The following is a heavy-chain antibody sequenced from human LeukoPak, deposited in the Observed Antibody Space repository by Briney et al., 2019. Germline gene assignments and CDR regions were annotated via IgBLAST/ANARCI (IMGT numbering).Heavy chain of an antibody. CDR2: IIPIFGTG. CDR3: ARDLRRATAILFDY. J-gene: IGHJ4*02. V-gene: IGHV1-69*13. Sequence: SVKVSCKTSGGTFSTYAISWVRQAPGQGLEWMGGIIPIFGTGNYAQKFQGRVTITADESTSTAYMELSSLRSEDTAVYYCARDLRRATAILFDYWGQGTLVTVSS. CDR1: GGTFSTYA. D-gene: IGHD2-21*02.